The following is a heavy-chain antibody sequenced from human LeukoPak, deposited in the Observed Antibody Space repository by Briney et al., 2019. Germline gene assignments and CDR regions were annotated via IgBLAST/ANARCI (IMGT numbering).Heavy chain of an antibody. J-gene: IGHJ4*02. CDR2: FYYGGST. D-gene: IGHD5-18*01. CDR3: ARRAPYSYEWSTLDY. CDR1: GGSISSYY. V-gene: IGHV4-59*01. Sequence: SETLSLTCTVSGGSISSYYWSWIRQPPGKGLEWIGYFYYGGSTNYNPSLKSRATISVDTSKNRFSLKLSSVTAADTAVYYCARRAPYSYEWSTLDYWGQGTLVTVSS.